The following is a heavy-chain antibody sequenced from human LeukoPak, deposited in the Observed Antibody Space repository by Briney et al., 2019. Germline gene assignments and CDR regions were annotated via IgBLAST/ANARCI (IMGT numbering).Heavy chain of an antibody. D-gene: IGHD1-26*01. J-gene: IGHJ4*02. Sequence: GGSLRLSCAASGFTLSSYSMNWVRQAPGKGLEWVSSISSSSSYIYYADSVKGRFTISRDNAKNSLYLQMNSLRAEDTAVYYCAREIYGSPLNYFDYWGQGTLVTVSS. CDR2: ISSSSSYI. CDR3: AREIYGSPLNYFDY. CDR1: GFTLSSYS. V-gene: IGHV3-21*01.